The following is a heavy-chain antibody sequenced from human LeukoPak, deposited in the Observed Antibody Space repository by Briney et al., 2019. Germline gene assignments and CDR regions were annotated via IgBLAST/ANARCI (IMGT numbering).Heavy chain of an antibody. CDR1: GFTFSSYG. V-gene: IGHV3-30*18. J-gene: IGHJ4*02. Sequence: GGSLRLSCAASGFTFSSYGIHWVRQAPGKGLEWVAVISYDGSNKYYADSVKGRFTISRDNSKNTLYLQMNSLRAEDTAVYYCAKAPIAAAGIYYFDYWGQGTLVSVSS. CDR3: AKAPIAAAGIYYFDY. D-gene: IGHD6-13*01. CDR2: ISYDGSNK.